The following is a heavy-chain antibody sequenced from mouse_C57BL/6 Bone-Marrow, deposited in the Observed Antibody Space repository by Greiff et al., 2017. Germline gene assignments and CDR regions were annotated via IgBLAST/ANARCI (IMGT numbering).Heavy chain of an antibody. D-gene: IGHD4-1*02. CDR3: ARNSQLGFYYFDY. J-gene: IGHJ2*01. Sequence: VKLMESGPGLVQPSQSLSITCTVSGFSLTSYGVHWVRQSPGKGLEWLGVIWSGGSTDYNAAFISRLSISKDNSKSKVFFKMNSLQADDTAIYYCARNSQLGFYYFDYWGQGTTLTVSS. V-gene: IGHV2-2*01. CDR2: IWSGGST. CDR1: GFSLTSYG.